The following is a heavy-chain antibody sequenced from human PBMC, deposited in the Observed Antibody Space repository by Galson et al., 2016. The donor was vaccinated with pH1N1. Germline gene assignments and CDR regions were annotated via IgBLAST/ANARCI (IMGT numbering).Heavy chain of an antibody. V-gene: IGHV3-30*02. D-gene: IGHD3-10*01. Sequence: SLRLSCAASGFTFRNYGMHWVRQAPGKGLEWVAFIRYDGSNNDGSNKYYIDSVKGRFTVSRDNSKNTLYLQMRSLRAEDTAVYYCAKKMGFGDLLYNFDYWGQGTLVTVSS. J-gene: IGHJ4*02. CDR1: GFTFRNYG. CDR2: IRYDGSNNDGSNK. CDR3: AKKMGFGDLLYNFDY.